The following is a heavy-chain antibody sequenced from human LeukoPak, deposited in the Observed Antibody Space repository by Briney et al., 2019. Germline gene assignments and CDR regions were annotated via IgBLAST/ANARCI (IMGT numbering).Heavy chain of an antibody. D-gene: IGHD1-7*01. V-gene: IGHV1-3*03. Sequence: ASVKVSRKASGYTFTSYAMHWVRQAPGQRLEWMGWINAGNGNTKYSQEFQGRVTITRDTSASTAYMELSSLRSEDMAVYYCARASDWNYGVYFDYWGQGTLVTVSS. CDR1: GYTFTSYA. J-gene: IGHJ4*02. CDR2: INAGNGNT. CDR3: ARASDWNYGVYFDY.